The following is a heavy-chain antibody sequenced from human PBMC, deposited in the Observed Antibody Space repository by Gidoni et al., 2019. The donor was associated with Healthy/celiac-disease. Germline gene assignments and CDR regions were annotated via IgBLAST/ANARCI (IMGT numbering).Heavy chain of an antibody. V-gene: IGHV1-69*06. D-gene: IGHD2-15*01. CDR3: ARQGSLAAHLLLAEGGWFDP. J-gene: IGHJ5*02. CDR2: IIPIFGTA. CDR1: GGTCSGYA. Sequence: QVQRGQPGAEVKKPGSAGKVSCKAPGGTCSGYAISWVRQAPGQGLEWMGGIIPIFGTANYAQKFQGRVTITADKSTSTAYMELSSLRSEDTAVYYCARQGSLAAHLLLAEGGWFDPWGQGTLVTVSS.